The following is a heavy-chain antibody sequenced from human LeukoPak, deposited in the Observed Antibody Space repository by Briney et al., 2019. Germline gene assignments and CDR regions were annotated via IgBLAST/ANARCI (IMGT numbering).Heavy chain of an antibody. V-gene: IGHV3-30*04. CDR1: GFTFSSYA. Sequence: GGSLRLSCAASGFTFSSYAMHWVRQAPGKGLGWVVVISYDGSNKYYADSVKGRFTISRDNSKNTLYLQMNSLKAEDTAVYYCARDRYYYGSGSYGPIDYWGQGTLVTVSS. CDR3: ARDRYYYGSGSYGPIDY. CDR2: ISYDGSNK. J-gene: IGHJ4*02. D-gene: IGHD3-10*01.